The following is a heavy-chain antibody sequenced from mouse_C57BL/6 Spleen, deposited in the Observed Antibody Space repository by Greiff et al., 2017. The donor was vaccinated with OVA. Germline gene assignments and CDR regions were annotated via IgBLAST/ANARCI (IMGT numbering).Heavy chain of an antibody. CDR1: GYAFSSSW. D-gene: IGHD1-1*01. Sequence: QLQQSGPELVKPGASVKISCKASGYAFSSSWMNWVKQRPGKGLEWVGRIYPGGGDTNYNGKFKGKATLTADKYYSTDDMEVGSRTAEDSAVYFCARGGTGVAYRYAMDYWGQGTSVTVSS. J-gene: IGHJ4*01. CDR2: IYPGGGDT. V-gene: IGHV1-82*01. CDR3: ARGGTGVAYRYAMDY.